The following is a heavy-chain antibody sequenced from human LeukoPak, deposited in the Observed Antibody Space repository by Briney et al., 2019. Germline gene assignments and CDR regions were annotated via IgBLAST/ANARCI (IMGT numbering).Heavy chain of an antibody. CDR3: ARGGYCSSTSCYENYYYGMDV. V-gene: IGHV3-48*03. CDR2: INSSGSTI. CDR1: GFTFSSYE. J-gene: IGHJ6*02. Sequence: GGSLRLSCAASGFTFSSYEMNWVRQAPGKGLEWVSYINSSGSTIYYADSVKGRFTISRDNAKNSLYLQMNSLRAEDTAVYYCARGGYCSSTSCYENYYYGMDVWGQGTTVTVSS. D-gene: IGHD2-2*01.